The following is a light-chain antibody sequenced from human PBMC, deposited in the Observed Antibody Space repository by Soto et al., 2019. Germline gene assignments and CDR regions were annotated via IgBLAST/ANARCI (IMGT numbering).Light chain of an antibody. CDR1: QSVSNNY. CDR2: GAS. CDR3: QQRANWPLTT. Sequence: EIVLTQSPGTLSLSPGERATLSCRASQSVSNNYLAWYQQKPGQAPRLLIYGASNRATGIPARFSGSGSGTDFTLTIRSLEPEDFAIYYCQQRANWPLTTFGHGTRREIK. J-gene: IGKJ5*01. V-gene: IGKV3D-20*02.